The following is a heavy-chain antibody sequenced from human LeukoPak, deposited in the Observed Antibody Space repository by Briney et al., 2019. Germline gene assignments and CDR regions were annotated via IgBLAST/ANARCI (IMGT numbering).Heavy chain of an antibody. CDR3: ARRPSYYYDSSGYYYRVRSTANNWFDP. J-gene: IGHJ5*02. D-gene: IGHD3-22*01. CDR2: MNPNSGNT. Sequence: GASVKVSCKASGYTFTSYDINWVRQATGQGLEWMGWMNPNSGNTGYAQKFQGRVTMTRDTSISTAYMELSRLRSDDTAVYYCARRPSYYYDSSGYYYRVRSTANNWFDPWGQGTLVTVSS. V-gene: IGHV1-8*02. CDR1: GYTFTSYD.